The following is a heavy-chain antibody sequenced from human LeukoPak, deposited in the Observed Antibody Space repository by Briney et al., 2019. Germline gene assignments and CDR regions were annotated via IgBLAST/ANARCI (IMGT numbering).Heavy chain of an antibody. CDR1: GYTFTGYY. V-gene: IGHV1-2*02. Sequence: ASVKVSCKASGYTFTGYYMHWVRQAPGQGLEWMGWINPNSGGTNYAQKFRGRVTMTSDTSISTAYMDLSRLRSDDTAVYYCARDRRLASRIAGHKLGYWGPGIPVTVSS. D-gene: IGHD6-13*01. CDR2: INPNSGGT. J-gene: IGHJ4*02. CDR3: ARDRRLASRIAGHKLGY.